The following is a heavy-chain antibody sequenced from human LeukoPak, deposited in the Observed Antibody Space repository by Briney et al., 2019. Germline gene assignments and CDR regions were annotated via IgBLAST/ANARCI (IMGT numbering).Heavy chain of an antibody. Sequence: PSETLSLTCTVSGGSISSYYWGWIRQPPGKGLEWIGSIYYSGSTYYNPSLKSRVTISVDTSKNQFSLKLSSVTAADTAVYYCARGGVRGVVGWGQGTLVTVSS. CDR3: ARGGVRGVVG. V-gene: IGHV4-39*07. CDR1: GGSISSYY. CDR2: IYYSGST. J-gene: IGHJ4*02. D-gene: IGHD3-10*01.